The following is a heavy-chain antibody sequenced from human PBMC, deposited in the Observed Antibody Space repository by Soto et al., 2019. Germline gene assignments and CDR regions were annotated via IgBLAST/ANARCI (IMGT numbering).Heavy chain of an antibody. CDR2: ISSSSSYI. V-gene: IGHV3-21*01. CDR1: GFTFSSYS. D-gene: IGHD3-3*01. CDR3: ARGMAYYDFWSGYQDFDY. Sequence: TGGSLRLSCAASGFTFSSYSMNWVRQAPGKGLEWVSSISSSSSYIYYADSVKGRFTISRDNAKNSLYLQMNSLRAEDTAVYYCARGMAYYDFWSGYQDFDYWGQGTLVTVSS. J-gene: IGHJ4*02.